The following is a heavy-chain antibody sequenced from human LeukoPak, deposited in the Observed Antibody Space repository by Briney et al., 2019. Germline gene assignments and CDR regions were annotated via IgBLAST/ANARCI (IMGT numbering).Heavy chain of an antibody. J-gene: IGHJ4*02. CDR2: INPNSGGT. D-gene: IGHD3-3*01. Sequence: ASVKVSCKASGYTFTGYYMHWVRQAPGQGLEWMGWINPNSGGTNYAQKFQGRVTMTRDTSISTAYMELSRLRSDDTAVYYCARGPSYYDFWSGYYCDYWGQGTLVTVSS. CDR1: GYTFTGYY. CDR3: ARGPSYYDFWSGYYCDY. V-gene: IGHV1-2*02.